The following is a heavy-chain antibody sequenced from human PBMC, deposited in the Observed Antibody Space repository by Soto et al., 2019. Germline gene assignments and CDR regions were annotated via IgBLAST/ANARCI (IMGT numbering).Heavy chain of an antibody. J-gene: IGHJ4*02. Sequence: LSLTCAVSDGSIITTNWWSWVRQPPGKGLEWIGEISLSGSTNYNPSLKSRVTISVEKSTNELSLKLRSVTAADTAVYYCATSPGSVAGDYWGQGTLVTVSS. V-gene: IGHV4-4*02. CDR3: ATSPGSVAGDY. CDR1: DGSIITTNW. D-gene: IGHD6-13*01. CDR2: ISLSGST.